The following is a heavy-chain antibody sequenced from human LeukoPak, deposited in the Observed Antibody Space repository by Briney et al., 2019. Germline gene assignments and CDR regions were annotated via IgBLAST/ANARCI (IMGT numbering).Heavy chain of an antibody. Sequence: ASVKVSCKASGYMFAVFGITWVRQAPGQGLEWMGWISVFNGNTNEAQKFQDRVIMTADTSTGTAYMELRSLRSDDTAVYYCARDIEQEMAKEDFDYYYMDVWGKGTTVTVSS. CDR2: ISVFNGNT. D-gene: IGHD5-24*01. V-gene: IGHV1-18*01. J-gene: IGHJ6*03. CDR1: GYMFAVFG. CDR3: ARDIEQEMAKEDFDYYYMDV.